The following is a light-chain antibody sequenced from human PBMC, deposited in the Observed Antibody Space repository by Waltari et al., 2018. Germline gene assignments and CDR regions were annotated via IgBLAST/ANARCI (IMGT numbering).Light chain of an antibody. CDR1: SSDVGGYNY. J-gene: IGLJ1*01. Sequence: QSALAQPLSPSGSPRQPVPISSTGTSSDVGGYNYVSLYQQHPGKAPNLMIYEVSKRPSGVPDRFSGSKSGNTASLTVSGLRPEDEADYYCSSYAGNNNLAVFGTGTKVTVL. CDR3: SSYAGNNNLAV. CDR2: EVS. V-gene: IGLV2-8*01.